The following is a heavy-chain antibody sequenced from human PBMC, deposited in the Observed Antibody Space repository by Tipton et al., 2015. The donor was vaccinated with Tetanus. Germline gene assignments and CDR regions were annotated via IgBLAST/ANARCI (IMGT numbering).Heavy chain of an antibody. J-gene: IGHJ3*02. CDR3: ARDTAVAGALHSSIDAFDI. CDR1: GYTFTSYG. D-gene: IGHD6-19*01. CDR2: ISAYNGNT. Sequence: VQLVQSGAEVKKPGASVKVSCKASGYTFTSYGISWVRQAPGQGLEWMGWISAYNGNTNYAQKLQGRVTMTTDTSTSTAYMEPRSLRSDDTAVYYCARDTAVAGALHSSIDAFDIWGQGTMVTVSS. V-gene: IGHV1-18*01.